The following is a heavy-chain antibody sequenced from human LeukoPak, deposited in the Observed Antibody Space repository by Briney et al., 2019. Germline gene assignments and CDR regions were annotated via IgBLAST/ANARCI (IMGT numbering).Heavy chain of an antibody. CDR3: ARHVVEYSSSSSPYYFDY. Sequence: SETLSLTCTVSGGSISSSSYYWGWIRQPPGKGLEWIGSIYYSGSTYYNPSLKSRVTISVDTSKNQFSLKLSSVTAADTAVYYCARHVVEYSSSSSPYYFDYWGQGTLVTVSS. D-gene: IGHD6-6*01. CDR2: IYYSGST. J-gene: IGHJ4*02. CDR1: GGSISSSSYY. V-gene: IGHV4-39*01.